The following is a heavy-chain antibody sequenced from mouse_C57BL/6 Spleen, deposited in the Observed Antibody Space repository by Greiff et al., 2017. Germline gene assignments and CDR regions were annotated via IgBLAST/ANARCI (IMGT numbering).Heavy chain of an antibody. CDR2: ILPGSGST. Sequence: QVQLKESGAELMKPGASVKLSCKATGYTFTGYWIEWVKQRPGHGLEWIGEILPGSGSTNYNEKFKGKATFTADTSSNTAYMQLSSLTTEDSAIYYCARSIYYDYDAHYYFDYWGQGTTLTVSS. CDR3: ARSIYYDYDAHYYFDY. V-gene: IGHV1-9*01. CDR1: GYTFTGYW. D-gene: IGHD2-4*01. J-gene: IGHJ2*01.